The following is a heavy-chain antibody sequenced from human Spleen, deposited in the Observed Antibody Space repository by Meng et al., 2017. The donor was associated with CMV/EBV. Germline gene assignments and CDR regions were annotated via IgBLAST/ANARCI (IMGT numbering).Heavy chain of an antibody. V-gene: IGHV4-30-4*08. CDR2: IDYSGST. D-gene: IGHD2-2*01. J-gene: IGHJ5*02. CDR3: ARGPAALLVPAAPNWFDP. CDR1: SGDYY. Sequence: SGDYYWSWIRQSPGRGLEWVGYIDYSGSTYSYNPSLKSRLHMSVDMSKNQFSLKLSSVSAADTAMYYCARGPAALLVPAAPNWFDPWGQGALVTVSS.